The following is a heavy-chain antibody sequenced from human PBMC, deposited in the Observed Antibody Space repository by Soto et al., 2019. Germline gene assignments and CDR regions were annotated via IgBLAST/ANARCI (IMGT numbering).Heavy chain of an antibody. V-gene: IGHV2-26*01. J-gene: IGHJ6*02. D-gene: IGHD2-2*01. CDR1: GFSLSKARMG. Sequence: QVTLKESGPVLVKPTETITLTCTVSGFSLSKARMGVSWIRQPPGKALEWLAHIFSNDEKSYSTSLKSRLTISKDTSKSQVVLTMTNMEPGDTATYYCARIRGVVVPAGERYYYGMDVWGQGTTVTVSS. CDR2: IFSNDEK. CDR3: ARIRGVVVPAGERYYYGMDV.